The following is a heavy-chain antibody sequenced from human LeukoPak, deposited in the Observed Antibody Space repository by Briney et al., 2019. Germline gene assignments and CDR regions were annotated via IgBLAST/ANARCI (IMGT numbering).Heavy chain of an antibody. CDR2: ISAYNGNT. J-gene: IGHJ4*02. CDR3: ARLREGMIVVIFDY. Sequence: ASVKVSCKASGYTFTSYGISWVRQAPGQGLEWMGWISAYNGNTNYAQKLQGRVTMTTDTSTSTAYMELRSLSSDDTAVYYCARLREGMIVVIFDYWGQGTLVTVSS. D-gene: IGHD3-22*01. CDR1: GYTFTSYG. V-gene: IGHV1-18*01.